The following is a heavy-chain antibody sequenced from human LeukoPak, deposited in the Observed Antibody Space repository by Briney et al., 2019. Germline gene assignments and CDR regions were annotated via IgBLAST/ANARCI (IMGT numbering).Heavy chain of an antibody. V-gene: IGHV3-53*05. J-gene: IGHJ4*02. D-gene: IGHD3-3*01. CDR2: IYSGGST. CDR3: AKDVWVFGVVLYYFDK. CDR1: GFTVSSNY. Sequence: GGSLRLSCATSGFTVSSNYMSWVRQAPGKGLEWVSVIYSGGSTYYADSVKGRFTISRDNSKNTLYLEMDSLRAEDTAVYYCAKDVWVFGVVLYYFDKWGQGTLVTVSS.